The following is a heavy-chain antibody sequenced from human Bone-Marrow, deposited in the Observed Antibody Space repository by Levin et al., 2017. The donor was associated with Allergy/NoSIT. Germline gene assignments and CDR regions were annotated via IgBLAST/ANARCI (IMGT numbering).Heavy chain of an antibody. CDR1: GGPFRNDA. CDR2: IVPIVGAI. Sequence: ASVKVSCVASGGPFRNDAINWVRQAPGQGLEWMGRIVPIVGAITPTYAQKLQGRVTITADKSTNTAYMELSGLRTEDTALSYCGRGDVDTAVGSPFETWGQGTLVAVSS. V-gene: IGHV1-69*04. J-gene: IGHJ5*02. CDR3: GRGDVDTAVGSPFET. D-gene: IGHD5-18*01.